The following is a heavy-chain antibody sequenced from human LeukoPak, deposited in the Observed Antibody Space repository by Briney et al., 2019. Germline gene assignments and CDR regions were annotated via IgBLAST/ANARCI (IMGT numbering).Heavy chain of an antibody. CDR2: IKEDGSEK. D-gene: IGHD3-3*01. CDR3: AKETYYDFWSGSSNWFDP. CDR1: GFLFSRYW. V-gene: IGHV3-7*01. Sequence: PGGSLRLSCAAPGFLFSRYWMSWVRQAPGKGLEWVANIKEDGSEKYYVESMKGRFTISRDNVKNSLYLQINSLRAEDTAVYYCAKETYYDFWSGSSNWFDPWGQGTLVTVSS. J-gene: IGHJ5*02.